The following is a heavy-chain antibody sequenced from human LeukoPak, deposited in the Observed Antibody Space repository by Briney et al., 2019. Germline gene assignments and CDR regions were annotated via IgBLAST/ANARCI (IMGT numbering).Heavy chain of an antibody. D-gene: IGHD3-10*01. J-gene: IGHJ6*03. CDR2: IIPIFGTA. CDR3: AREGSGSGSYYDYYYYMDV. V-gene: IGHV1-69*13. CDR1: GGTFSSYA. Sequence: ASVKVSCKASGGTFSSYAISWVRQAPGQGLEWMGGIIPIFGTANYAQKFQGRVTITADESTSTAYMELSSLRSEDTAVYYCAREGSGSGSYYDYYYYMDVWGKGTTVTISS.